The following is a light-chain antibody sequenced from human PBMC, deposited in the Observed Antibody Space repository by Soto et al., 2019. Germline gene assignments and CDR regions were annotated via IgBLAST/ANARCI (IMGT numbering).Light chain of an antibody. J-gene: IGKJ2*01. CDR3: MQGEQVPPT. CDR1: QSLLNANGKTY. V-gene: IGKV2-29*03. CDR2: EVS. Sequence: IVVTQTPLSLSVTPGQPASISCKSSQSLLNANGKTYLCWYRQKPGQPPQLLIYEVSRRFSGVPDRFSGSGSGTDFTLRISRVESEDVGVYYCMQGEQVPPTFGQGTKLEIK.